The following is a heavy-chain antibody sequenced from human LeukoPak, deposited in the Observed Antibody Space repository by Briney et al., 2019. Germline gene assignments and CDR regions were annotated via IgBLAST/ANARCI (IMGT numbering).Heavy chain of an antibody. CDR2: ISSSSSSYI. CDR1: GLTFSSYS. J-gene: IGHJ3*02. V-gene: IGHV3-21*01. CDR3: ARVGGGSISSSSRGAFDI. Sequence: PGGSLRLSCAASGLTFSSYSMNWVRQAPGKGLEWVSSISSSSSSYIYYADSVKGRFTISRDNAKNSLYLQMNSLRAEDTAVYYCARVGGGSISSSSRGAFDIWGQGTMVTVSS. D-gene: IGHD6-6*01.